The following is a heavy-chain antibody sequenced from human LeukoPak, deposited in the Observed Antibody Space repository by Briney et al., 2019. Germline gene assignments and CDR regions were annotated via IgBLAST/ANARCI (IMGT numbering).Heavy chain of an antibody. Sequence: PSETLSLTCAVSGGSISSSNWWSWVRQPPGKGLEWIGETYHSGSTNYNPSLKSRVTISVDKSKNQFSLKLSSVTAADTAVYYCAREPPIVGYGMDVWGKGTTVTVSS. J-gene: IGHJ6*04. CDR3: AREPPIVGYGMDV. CDR1: GGSISSSNW. V-gene: IGHV4-4*02. CDR2: TYHSGST. D-gene: IGHD2-15*01.